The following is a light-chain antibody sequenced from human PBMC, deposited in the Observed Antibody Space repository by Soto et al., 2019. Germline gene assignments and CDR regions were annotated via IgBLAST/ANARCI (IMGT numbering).Light chain of an antibody. Sequence: ALTQPASVSGSPGQSITISCAGTSSDVGGYTYVSWYQQHPGKAPKLMIYDVSNRPSGVSNRFSGSKSGNTASLTISGLQAEDEADYYCTSYTSSSTPYVFGGGTKLTVL. CDR1: SSDVGGYTY. CDR2: DVS. V-gene: IGLV2-14*01. CDR3: TSYTSSSTPYV. J-gene: IGLJ1*01.